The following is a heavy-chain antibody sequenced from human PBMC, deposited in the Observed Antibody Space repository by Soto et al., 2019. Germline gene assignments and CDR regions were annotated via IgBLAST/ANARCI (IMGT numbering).Heavy chain of an antibody. V-gene: IGHV4-34*01. CDR2: INDSGST. J-gene: IGHJ5*02. Sequence: SETLSLTCAVYGGSLSSYHYDWIRQSPGKGLEWIGEINDSGSTNYNPSLKSRVTISVDKSKNQFSLRLNSVTAADTAVYYCARGRRQQLVRSKFDWFDPWGQGIWVTVSS. CDR1: GGSLSSYH. D-gene: IGHD6-13*01. CDR3: ARGRRQQLVRSKFDWFDP.